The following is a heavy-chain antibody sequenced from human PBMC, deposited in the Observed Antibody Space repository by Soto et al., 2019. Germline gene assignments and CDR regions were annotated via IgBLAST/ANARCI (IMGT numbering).Heavy chain of an antibody. Sequence: GGSLRLSCAASGFTFSSYAMSWVRQAPGKGLEWVSAISGSGGSTYYADSVKGRFTISRDKSKNTLYLQMNSLRAEDTAVYYCAKGIGGYDFKVGYYYYGMDVWGQGTTVTVSS. D-gene: IGHD5-12*01. CDR3: AKGIGGYDFKVGYYYYGMDV. CDR1: GFTFSSYA. V-gene: IGHV3-23*01. J-gene: IGHJ6*02. CDR2: ISGSGGST.